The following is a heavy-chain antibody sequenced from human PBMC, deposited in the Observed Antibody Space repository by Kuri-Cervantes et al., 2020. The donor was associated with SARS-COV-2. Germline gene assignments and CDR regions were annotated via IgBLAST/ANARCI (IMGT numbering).Heavy chain of an antibody. CDR2: INHSGST. CDR3: ARDSRSWYQLLLDHYYYSYMDV. D-gene: IGHD2-2*01. V-gene: IGHV4-34*01. J-gene: IGHJ6*03. CDR1: GGSFSGYY. Sequence: GSLRLSCAVYGGSFSGYYWSWIRQPPGKGLEWIGEINHSGSTNYNPSLKSRVTISVDTSKNQFSLKLSSVTAADTAVYYCARDSRSWYQLLLDHYYYSYMDVWGKGTTVTVSS.